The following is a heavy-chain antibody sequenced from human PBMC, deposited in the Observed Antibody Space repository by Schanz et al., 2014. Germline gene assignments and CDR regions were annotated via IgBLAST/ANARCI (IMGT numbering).Heavy chain of an antibody. V-gene: IGHV3-30*04. CDR1: GFTFSSYS. CDR2: ISSDGSNK. CDR3: ARDALGGPHNWFDP. D-gene: IGHD3-16*01. Sequence: QVQLVESGGGVVQPGRSLRLSCAASGFTFSSYSMHWVRQAPGKGLEWVAVISSDGSNKYYADSVKGRFTISRDSSKNTLFLQMNSLRAEDTAVYYCARDALGGPHNWFDPWGQGTLVTVSS. J-gene: IGHJ5*02.